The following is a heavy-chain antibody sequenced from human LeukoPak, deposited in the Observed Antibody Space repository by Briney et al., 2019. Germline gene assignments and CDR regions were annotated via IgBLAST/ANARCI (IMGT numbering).Heavy chain of an antibody. CDR2: ISSSSSTI. Sequence: GGSLRLSCAASGFTFSSYAMTWVRQAPGKGLEWVSYISSSSSTIYYADSVKGRFTISRDNAKNSLYLQMNSLRAEDTAVYYCARNSGSYLLDYWGQGTLVTVSS. J-gene: IGHJ4*02. CDR3: ARNSGSYLLDY. V-gene: IGHV3-48*04. D-gene: IGHD1-26*01. CDR1: GFTFSSYA.